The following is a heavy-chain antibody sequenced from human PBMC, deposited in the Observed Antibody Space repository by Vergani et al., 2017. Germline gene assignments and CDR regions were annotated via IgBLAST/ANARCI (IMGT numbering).Heavy chain of an antibody. V-gene: IGHV3-30-3*01. D-gene: IGHD2-2*01. CDR3: ARTDDIVVVPAAIGWFDP. J-gene: IGHJ5*02. CDR1: GFTFSSYA. Sequence: QVQLVESGGGVVQPGRSLRLSCAASGFTFSSYAMHWVRQAPGKGLEWVAVISYDGSNKYYADSVKGRFTIPRDNSKNTLYLQMNSLRAEDTAVYYCARTDDIVVVPAAIGWFDPWGQGTLVTVSS. CDR2: ISYDGSNK.